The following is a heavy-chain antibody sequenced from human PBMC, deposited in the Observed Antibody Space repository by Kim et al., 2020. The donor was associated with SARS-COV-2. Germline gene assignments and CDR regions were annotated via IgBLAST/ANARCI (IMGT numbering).Heavy chain of an antibody. D-gene: IGHD6-19*01. J-gene: IGHJ4*02. CDR1: GYTFTSYG. CDR3: ASVDSSGWDGDY. CDR2: ISAYNGNT. V-gene: IGHV1-18*04. Sequence: ASVKVSCKASGYTFTSYGISWVRQAPGQGLEWMGWISAYNGNTNYAQKLQGRVTMTTDTSTSTAYMELRSLRSDDTAVYYCASVDSSGWDGDYWGQGTLVTVSS.